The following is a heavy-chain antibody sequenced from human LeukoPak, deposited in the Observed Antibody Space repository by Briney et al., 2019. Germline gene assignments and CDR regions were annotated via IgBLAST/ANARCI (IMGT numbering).Heavy chain of an antibody. D-gene: IGHD2-2*01. CDR3: ARSGYCSSTSCQTRYGMDG. CDR2: INPNSGGT. Sequence: ASVKVSCKASGYTFTGYYVHWVRQAPGQGLEWMGWINPNSGGTNYAQKFQGRVTMTRDTSISTAYMELSRLRSDDTAVYYCARSGYCSSTSCQTRYGMDGWGQGTTVTVSS. J-gene: IGHJ6*02. CDR1: GYTFTGYY. V-gene: IGHV1-2*02.